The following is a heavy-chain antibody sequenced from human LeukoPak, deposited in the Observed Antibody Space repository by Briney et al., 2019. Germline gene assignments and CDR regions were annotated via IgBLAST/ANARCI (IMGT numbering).Heavy chain of an antibody. CDR1: GFTFSSYD. V-gene: IGHV3-13*04. D-gene: IGHD2-2*01. Sequence: SGGSLRLSCAASGFTFSSYDMHWVRQATGKGLEWVSAIGTAGDTYYPGSVKSRFTISRENAKNSLYLQMNSLRAGDTAVYYCARGGYCSSTSCYYYGMDVWGQGTTVTVSS. J-gene: IGHJ6*02. CDR3: ARGGYCSSTSCYYYGMDV. CDR2: IGTAGDT.